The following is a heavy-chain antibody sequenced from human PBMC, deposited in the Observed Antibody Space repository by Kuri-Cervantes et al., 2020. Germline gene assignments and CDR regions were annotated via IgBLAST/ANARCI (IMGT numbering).Heavy chain of an antibody. CDR3: ARHSTTYYYDSSGIGSLIENYYFDY. V-gene: IGHV4-59*12. CDR1: GGSISSYY. CDR2: IYYSGST. D-gene: IGHD3-22*01. Sequence: SETLSLTCTVSGGSISSYYWSWIRQPPGKGLEWIGYIYYSGSTNYNPSLKSRVTISVDTSKNQFSLKLSSVTAADTAVYYCARHSTTYYYDSSGIGSLIENYYFDYWGQGTLVTVSS. J-gene: IGHJ4*02.